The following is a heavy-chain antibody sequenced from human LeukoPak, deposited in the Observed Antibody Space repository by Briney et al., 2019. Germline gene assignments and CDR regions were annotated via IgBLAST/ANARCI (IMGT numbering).Heavy chain of an antibody. Sequence: GGSLRLSCAASGFTFSSYAMSWVRQAPGKGLEWVSAISGSGGSTYYADSVKGRFTTSRDNSKNTLYLQMNSLRAEDTAVYYCAKIRPLGYCSSTSCTGLSYFDYWGQGTLVTVSS. J-gene: IGHJ4*02. V-gene: IGHV3-23*01. CDR1: GFTFSSYA. D-gene: IGHD2-2*01. CDR2: ISGSGGST. CDR3: AKIRPLGYCSSTSCTGLSYFDY.